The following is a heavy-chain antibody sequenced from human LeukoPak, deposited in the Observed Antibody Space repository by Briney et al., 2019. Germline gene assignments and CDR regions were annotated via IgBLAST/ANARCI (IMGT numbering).Heavy chain of an antibody. CDR2: INPNSGGT. CDR1: GYTFTGYY. D-gene: IGHD6-19*01. Sequence: ASVKVSCKASGYTFTGYYIHWVRQAPGQGLEWMGRINPNSGGTNYAQTFQGRVTMTRDTSISTAYMELSRLRSDDTAVYYCARVPRIAVARPPDYWGQGTWSPSPQ. J-gene: IGHJ4*02. V-gene: IGHV1-2*06. CDR3: ARVPRIAVARPPDY.